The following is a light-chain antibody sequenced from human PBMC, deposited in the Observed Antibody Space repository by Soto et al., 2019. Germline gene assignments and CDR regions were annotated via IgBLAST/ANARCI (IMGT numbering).Light chain of an antibody. V-gene: IGKV3D-11*02. CDR3: QQRSTWHPFS. CDR1: QSVNYK. J-gene: IGKJ3*01. CDR2: GAS. Sequence: EIVMRQSPATLSVSPGERATLSCRASQSVNYKLVWYQRKPGQATRLIIYGASSRANGIPVRFSGSGSGTDFTLTISSLEPEDFAVYYCQQRSTWHPFSFGPGTKVDIK.